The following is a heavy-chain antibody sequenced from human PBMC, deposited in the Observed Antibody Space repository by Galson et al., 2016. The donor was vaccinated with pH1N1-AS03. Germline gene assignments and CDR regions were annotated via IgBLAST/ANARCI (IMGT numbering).Heavy chain of an antibody. CDR2: ISYSGDTE. D-gene: IGHD1-26*01. CDR1: GFPFSGYE. CDR3: VRPSSGSFRY. V-gene: IGHV3-48*03. J-gene: IGHJ4*02. Sequence: SLRLSCAASGFPFSGYEMNWVRQAPGKGLEWISYISYSGDTENYADSVKGRFSIPRDNAKNSLYLQMSALRPEDTAVYYCVRPSSGSFRYWGPGTLVTVSS.